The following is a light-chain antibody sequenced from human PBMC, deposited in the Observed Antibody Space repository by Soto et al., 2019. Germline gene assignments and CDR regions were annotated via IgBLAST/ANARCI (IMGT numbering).Light chain of an antibody. CDR2: EVS. Sequence: QTVLTQPRSVSGSPGQSVTISCTGTSSDVGAYNYVSWYQQHPGKAPKLMICEVSNRPSGVSSRFSGSKSGNTASLTISGLQAEDEADYYCGSYTGSIYVFGTGTKVTV. CDR1: SSDVGAYNY. J-gene: IGLJ1*01. CDR3: GSYTGSIYV. V-gene: IGLV2-11*01.